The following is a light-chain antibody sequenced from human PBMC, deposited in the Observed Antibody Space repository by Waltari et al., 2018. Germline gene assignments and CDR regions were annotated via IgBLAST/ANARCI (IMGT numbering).Light chain of an antibody. CDR2: GVS. CDR1: SSDVGGYNY. J-gene: IGLJ1*01. CDR3: SSYTSSSTRV. Sequence: QSALTQPASVSGSPGQSITISSTGTSSDVGGYNYVSWYQQHPGKAPKLMIYGVSNRPSGVSARFSGSKSGNTASLTISGLQAEDEADYYCSSYTSSSTRVFGTGTKVTVL. V-gene: IGLV2-14*01.